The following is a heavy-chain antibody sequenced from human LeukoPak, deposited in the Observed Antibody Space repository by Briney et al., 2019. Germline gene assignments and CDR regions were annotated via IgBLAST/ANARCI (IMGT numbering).Heavy chain of an antibody. CDR1: GSSISSYY. CDR2: IYYSGST. Sequence: SETLSLTCTVSGSSISSYYWSWIRQPPGKGLEWIGYIYYSGSTNYNPSLKGRVTISIDTSKNQFSLKLSSVTAADTAMYYCARVVYYGYTYGKYYFDYRGQGTLVTVSS. D-gene: IGHD5-18*01. J-gene: IGHJ4*02. CDR3: ARVVYYGYTYGKYYFDY. V-gene: IGHV4-59*01.